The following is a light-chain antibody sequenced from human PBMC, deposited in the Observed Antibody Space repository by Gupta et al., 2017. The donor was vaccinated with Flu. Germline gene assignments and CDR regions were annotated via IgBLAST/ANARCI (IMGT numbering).Light chain of an antibody. CDR3: KLSSA. J-gene: IGKJ4*01. CDR2: DTS. CDR1: QTIRNF. Sequence: VLTQSPATLSLSPGERATLSCRASQTIRNFLAWYQQRPGQAPRLLIYDTSNSATGIPARFSGSGSGTDFILTISSLEPEDFAVYYCKLSSAFGGGTKVEIK. V-gene: IGKV3-11*01.